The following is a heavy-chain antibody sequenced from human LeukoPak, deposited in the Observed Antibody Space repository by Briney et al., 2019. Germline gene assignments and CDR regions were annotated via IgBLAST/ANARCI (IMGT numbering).Heavy chain of an antibody. D-gene: IGHD3-10*02. J-gene: IGHJ4*02. V-gene: IGHV4-30-4*01. Sequence: TLSLTCIVSGGSVSSGDYYWSWIRQPPGEGLDWIGYIYSSGSTYFNPSLRSRLTISVDTSKNQFSLKLRSVTAADTAVYYCARCSGYYFFDYWGQGALVTVSS. CDR2: IYSSGST. CDR3: ARCSGYYFFDY. CDR1: GGSVSSGDYY.